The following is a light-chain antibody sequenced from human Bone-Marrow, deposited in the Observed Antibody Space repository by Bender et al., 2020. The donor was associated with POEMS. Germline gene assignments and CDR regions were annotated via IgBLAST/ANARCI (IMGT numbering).Light chain of an antibody. J-gene: IGLJ3*02. Sequence: QSVLTQPPSASVTPGQRVTISCSGGSSNIGAHAVNWYQHLPGTAPKLLIYSSHRRPSEVPDRFSGSRSGTSASLGRSGLKCENEADYDCLVWKERLKGWVFGGGTDLTVL. CDR2: SSH. CDR3: LVWKERLKGWV. V-gene: IGLV1-44*01. CDR1: SSNIGAHA.